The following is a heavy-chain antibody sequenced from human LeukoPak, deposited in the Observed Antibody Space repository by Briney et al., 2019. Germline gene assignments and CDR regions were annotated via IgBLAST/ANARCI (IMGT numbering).Heavy chain of an antibody. CDR3: ARFFQYSGSNCRYLDS. Sequence: PSETLSLTCTVSGGSISNDYWSWIRQPPGKGLEWIAYINNNWDTNYSPSLKSRATISIDTSKNQFSLNLNSVTAADTAVYYCARFFQYSGSNCRYLDSWGQGTLVTVSS. J-gene: IGHJ4*02. CDR2: INNNWDT. CDR1: GGSISNDY. D-gene: IGHD2-2*01. V-gene: IGHV4-59*13.